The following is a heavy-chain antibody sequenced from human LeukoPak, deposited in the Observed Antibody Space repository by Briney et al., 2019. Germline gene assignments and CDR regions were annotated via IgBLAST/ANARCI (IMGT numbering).Heavy chain of an antibody. CDR1: GYTFTSYD. Sequence: GASVKVSCKASGYTFTSYDINWVRQATGQGLEWMGWMNPNSGNTGYAQKFQGRVTMTRNTSISTAYMELSSLRSEDTAVYYCARDPYCSGGSCYPRAFDIWGQGTMVTVSS. CDR3: ARDPYCSGGSCYPRAFDI. CDR2: MNPNSGNT. V-gene: IGHV1-8*01. J-gene: IGHJ3*02. D-gene: IGHD2-15*01.